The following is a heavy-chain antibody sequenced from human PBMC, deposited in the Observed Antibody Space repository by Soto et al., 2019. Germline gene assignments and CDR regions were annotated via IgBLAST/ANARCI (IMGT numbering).Heavy chain of an antibody. J-gene: IGHJ3*02. V-gene: IGHV3-30*03. CDR1: GFTFSSYG. Sequence: GGSLRLSCAASGFTFSSYGMHWVRQAPGMGLEWVAVISYDGSNKYYADSVEGRFTISRDNSKNTLYLQMNSLRAEDTAVYYCARTLKRWLHLDAFDIWGQGTMVTVSS. D-gene: IGHD5-12*01. CDR3: ARTLKRWLHLDAFDI. CDR2: ISYDGSNK.